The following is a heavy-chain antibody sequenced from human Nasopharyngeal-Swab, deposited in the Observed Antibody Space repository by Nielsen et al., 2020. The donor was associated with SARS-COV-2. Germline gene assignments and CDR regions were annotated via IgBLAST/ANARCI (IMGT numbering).Heavy chain of an antibody. J-gene: IGHJ4*02. V-gene: IGHV4-34*01. CDR3: ARGSYYYVSSGYLKAWGYFDY. CDR2: INHSGST. Sequence: SETLSLTCAVYGGSFSGYYWSWIRQPPGKGLEWIGEINHSGSTNYNPSLKSRVTISVDTSKNQFSLKLSSVTAADTAVYYCARGSYYYVSSGYLKAWGYFDYWGQGTLVTGSS. D-gene: IGHD3-22*01. CDR1: GGSFSGYY.